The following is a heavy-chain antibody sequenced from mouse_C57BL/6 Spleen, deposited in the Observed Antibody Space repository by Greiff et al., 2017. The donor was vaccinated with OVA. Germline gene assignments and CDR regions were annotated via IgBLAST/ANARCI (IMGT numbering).Heavy chain of an antibody. J-gene: IGHJ1*03. CDR3: ARYGYYDWYFDV. CDR2: INPNNGGT. D-gene: IGHD2-3*01. Sequence: DVKLQESGPELVKPGASVKMSCKASGYTFTDYNMHWVKQSHGKSLEWIGYINPNNGGTSYNQKFKGKATLTVNKSSSTAYMELRSLTSEDSAVYYCARYGYYDWYFDVWGTGTTVTVSS. CDR1: GYTFTDYN. V-gene: IGHV1-22*01.